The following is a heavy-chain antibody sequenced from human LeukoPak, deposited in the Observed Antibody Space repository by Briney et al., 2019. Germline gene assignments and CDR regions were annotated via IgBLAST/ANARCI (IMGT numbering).Heavy chain of an antibody. CDR1: GFTFSVYA. CDR3: ATYTNWVAGDV. J-gene: IGHJ6*02. V-gene: IGHV3-23*01. D-gene: IGHD3-16*01. CDR2: ISDSGRNT. Sequence: TGGSLRLSCAASGFTFSVYAMNWVRQAPGKGLEWVSGISDSGRNTYYSDSVKGRFTISRDNSKSTVYLQMDSLRAEDTAVYYCATYTNWVAGDVWGQGTTVPVSS.